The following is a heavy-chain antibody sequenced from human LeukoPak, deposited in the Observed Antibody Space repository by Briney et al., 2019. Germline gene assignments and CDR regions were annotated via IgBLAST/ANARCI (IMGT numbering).Heavy chain of an antibody. Sequence: GGSLRLSCAASGFTFSDYSMNWVRQAPGKGLEWVSYISSGGSTIYYADSVKGRFTISRDNAKNALYLQMNSLRDEDTAVYYCVRGEATAVVPGCDHWGQGMLVTVSS. CDR1: GFTFSDYS. D-gene: IGHD5-18*01. J-gene: IGHJ4*02. CDR2: ISSGGSTI. CDR3: VRGEATAVVPGCDH. V-gene: IGHV3-48*02.